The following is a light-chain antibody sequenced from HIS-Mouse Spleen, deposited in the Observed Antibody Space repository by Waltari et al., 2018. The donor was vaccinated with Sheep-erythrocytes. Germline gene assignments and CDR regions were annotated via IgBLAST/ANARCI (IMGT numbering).Light chain of an antibody. CDR2: QDS. V-gene: IGLV3-1*01. J-gene: IGLJ2*01. Sequence: SYELTQPPSVSVSPGQTASITCSGDKLGYKYACWYQQKPGQSPVLVIYQDSKRPAGIPERFSGSNYGNTATLTISGTQAMDEADYYCQAWDSSTAVFGGGTKLTVL. CDR1: KLGYKY. CDR3: QAWDSSTAV.